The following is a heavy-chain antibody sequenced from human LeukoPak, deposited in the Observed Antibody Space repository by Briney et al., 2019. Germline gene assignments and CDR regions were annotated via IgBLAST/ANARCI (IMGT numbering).Heavy chain of an antibody. CDR3: GRDRRVVAETGAFDI. D-gene: IGHD5-12*01. J-gene: IGHJ3*02. CDR2: INAYNGNT. V-gene: IGHV1-18*01. Sequence: ASVKGSCKASGYTFINFGISWVRQAPGQGLEWMGWINAYNGNTNYAQKFQGRVTMTTDTSTSTAYMELRSLRSDDTAVYYCGRDRRVVAETGAFDIWGQGTMVIVSS. CDR1: GYTFINFG.